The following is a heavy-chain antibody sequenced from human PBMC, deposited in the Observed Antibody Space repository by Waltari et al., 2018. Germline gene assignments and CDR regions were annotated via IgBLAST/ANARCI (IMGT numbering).Heavy chain of an antibody. CDR2: IKQDGTQQ. CDR1: GFPFGSHW. D-gene: IGHD3-10*01. CDR3: ARALPGEITVYDY. J-gene: IGHJ4*02. Sequence: EVQLVESGGGLVQPGGSLRLSCVASGFPFGSHWMSWVRQAPEKGREWVADIKQDGTQQYYVDSVKGRFTVSRDNHKNSLFLQMNSLRAEDTAVYYCARALPGEITVYDYWAQGALVTVSS. V-gene: IGHV3-7*01.